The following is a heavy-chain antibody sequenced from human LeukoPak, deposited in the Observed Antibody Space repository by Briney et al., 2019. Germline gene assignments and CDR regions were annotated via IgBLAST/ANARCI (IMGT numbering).Heavy chain of an antibody. CDR3: ARDRRESSKPNDAFDI. Sequence: PSETLSLXCSVSGGSISSYYWSWIRLPPGKGLEWIGYIYYTGSTNYNPSLESRVTISIDTSKKQLSLKLRSVTAADTAVYYCARDRRESSKPNDAFDIWGQGTMVTVSS. V-gene: IGHV4-59*01. CDR1: GGSISSYY. CDR2: IYYTGST. J-gene: IGHJ3*02. D-gene: IGHD4-11*01.